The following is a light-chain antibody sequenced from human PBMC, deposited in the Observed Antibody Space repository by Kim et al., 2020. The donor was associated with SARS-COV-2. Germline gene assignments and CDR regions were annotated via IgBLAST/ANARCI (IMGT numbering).Light chain of an antibody. CDR1: HDISSY. V-gene: IGKV1-9*01. Sequence: IQLTQSPSSLSASVGDRVTITCRASHDISSYLAWYQQKPGKAPNLLISAASTLHSGVPSRFSGSGSGTDFTLTITGLQPEDFATYYIQALNSFPPLGQGTRLEIK. J-gene: IGKJ5*01. CDR3: QALNSFPP. CDR2: AAS.